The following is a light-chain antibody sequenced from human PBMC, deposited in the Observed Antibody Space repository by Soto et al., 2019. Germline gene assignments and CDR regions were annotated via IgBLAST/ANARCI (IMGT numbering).Light chain of an antibody. V-gene: IGKV1-5*01. CDR1: QSISTW. Sequence: DIQMTQSPSTLSASVGDRVTITCRASQSISTWLAWYQQKPGKAPKVLIYGASSLESGVPSRFSGSGSGTEFTLTISSLQPYDVATYYCQQYKNYLTFGPGTKVDIK. J-gene: IGKJ3*01. CDR2: GAS. CDR3: QQYKNYLT.